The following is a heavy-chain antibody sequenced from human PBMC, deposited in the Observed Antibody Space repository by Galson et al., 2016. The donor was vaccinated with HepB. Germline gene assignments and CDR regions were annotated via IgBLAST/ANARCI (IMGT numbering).Heavy chain of an antibody. CDR3: TRDGPDYGDYINFDY. Sequence: SVKVSCKASGYTFTNHGISWVRQAPGQGLEWMAWISAYNGKTNYAQALQDRVTMTTVTSTSTAYMELRSLKPDDTAVYYCTRDGPDYGDYINFDYWGQGTLVTVSS. J-gene: IGHJ4*02. D-gene: IGHD4-17*01. CDR1: GYTFTNHG. CDR2: ISAYNGKT. V-gene: IGHV1-18*01.